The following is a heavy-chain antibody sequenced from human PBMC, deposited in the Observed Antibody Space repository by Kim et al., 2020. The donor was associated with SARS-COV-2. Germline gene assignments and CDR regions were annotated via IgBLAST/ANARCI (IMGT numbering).Heavy chain of an antibody. J-gene: IGHJ4*02. V-gene: IGHV3-23*01. CDR3: AKAGWLFWDFDY. CDR2: ISGSGSST. D-gene: IGHD3-22*01. Sequence: GGSLRLSCAASGFTFSSYGMSWVRQAPGKGLEWISAISGSGSSTYYADSLKGRFTISRDNSKNTLYLQMNSLRAEDTAVYHCAKAGWLFWDFDYWGQGTLVTVSS. CDR1: GFTFSSYG.